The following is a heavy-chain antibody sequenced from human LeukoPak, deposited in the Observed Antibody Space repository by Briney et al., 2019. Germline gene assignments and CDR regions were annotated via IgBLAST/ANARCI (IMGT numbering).Heavy chain of an antibody. CDR2: ISSSSYI. J-gene: IGHJ4*02. V-gene: IGHV3-21*01. CDR3: ASFDDYGSGSFFDY. CDR1: GFTFSSYS. Sequence: GGSLRLSCAASGFTFSSYSMNWVRQAPGKGLEWVSSISSSSYIYYADSVKGRFTISRDNAKNSLYLQMNSLRAEDTAVYYCASFDDYGSGSFFDYWGQGTLVTVSS. D-gene: IGHD3-10*01.